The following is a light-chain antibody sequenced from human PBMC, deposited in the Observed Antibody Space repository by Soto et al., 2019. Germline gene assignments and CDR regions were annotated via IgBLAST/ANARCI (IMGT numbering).Light chain of an antibody. J-gene: IGKJ1*01. V-gene: IGKV2-28*01. CDR1: QSLLHV. CDR3: MQGLQTPPK. CDR2: LGS. Sequence: DIVMTQAPLSLPVTPGEPASLSCRSSQSLLHVQKPGQSPQLLIYLGSNRTSGVPDRISGSGSGTDFTLKISRVEAEDVGVYYCMQGLQTPPKFGQGTKVEIK.